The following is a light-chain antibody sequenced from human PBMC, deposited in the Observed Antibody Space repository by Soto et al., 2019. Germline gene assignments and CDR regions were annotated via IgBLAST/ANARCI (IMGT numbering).Light chain of an antibody. J-gene: IGKJ1*01. Sequence: IMRTQSPETLSVSHGERATLSCRASQSVNSKLGWYQQKPGQPPRLLIYGASARAPDIPARFSGSGSGTEFTLTISSLQSEDFAVYFCQQYNNWPPTFGQGTKVDIK. V-gene: IGKV3D-15*01. CDR3: QQYNNWPPT. CDR2: GAS. CDR1: QSVNSK.